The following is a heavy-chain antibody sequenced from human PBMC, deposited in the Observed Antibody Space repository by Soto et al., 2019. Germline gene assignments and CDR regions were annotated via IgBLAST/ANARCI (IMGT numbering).Heavy chain of an antibody. CDR3: ARGPNGKDV. Sequence: QVQLVQSGAEVKKPGASVKVSCKASGDTFTNYDIKWVRQATGQGLEWMGWMNPNSGNTGYAQKFQGRVTMTRNTSISTAYMGLSRLGSGDPAVDYCARGPNGKDVWGQGATVTVSS. J-gene: IGHJ6*02. V-gene: IGHV1-8*01. CDR1: GDTFTNYD. CDR2: MNPNSGNT.